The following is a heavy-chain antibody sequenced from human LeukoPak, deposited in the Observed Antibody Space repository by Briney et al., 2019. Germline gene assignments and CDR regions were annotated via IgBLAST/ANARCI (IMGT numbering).Heavy chain of an antibody. CDR3: ARSYGSGSYCAFDY. CDR1: GGSISSSTFY. D-gene: IGHD3-10*01. CDR2: IFSGGST. J-gene: IGHJ4*02. Sequence: PSETLSLTCTVSGGSISSSTFYWGWIRQPPGKGLEWIGSIFSGGSTYYNPSLKSRVTISVDTSKNHFSLKLSSVTAADTAVYYCARSYGSGSYCAFDYWGQGTLVTVSS. V-gene: IGHV4-39*02.